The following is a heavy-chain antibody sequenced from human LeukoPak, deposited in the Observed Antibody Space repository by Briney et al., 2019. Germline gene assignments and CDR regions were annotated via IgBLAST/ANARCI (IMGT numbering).Heavy chain of an antibody. J-gene: IGHJ4*02. CDR2: IKQDGSEK. D-gene: IGHD3-16*02. CDR1: GFTFSSYW. CDR3: AKDMWGSYRYGVFDY. V-gene: IGHV3-7*03. Sequence: GGSLRLSCAASGFTFSSYWMSWVRQAPGKGLEWVANIKQDGSEKYYVDSVKGRFTISRDNAKNSLYLQMNSLRAEDTALYYCAKDMWGSYRYGVFDYWGQGTLVTVSS.